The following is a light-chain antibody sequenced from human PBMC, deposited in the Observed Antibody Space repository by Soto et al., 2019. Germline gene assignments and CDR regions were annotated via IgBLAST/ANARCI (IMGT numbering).Light chain of an antibody. Sequence: EIEMTQSPTTLSVSPGERGTLSCRASQTISTNSAWYQQKPGQAPRLLIYGASTRATGLPARFSGNGSGTDFTLTISSLQSEDFAVYYCQQYHDWPLTFGQGTRVDIQ. CDR3: QQYHDWPLT. V-gene: IGKV3D-15*01. CDR1: QTISTN. J-gene: IGKJ1*01. CDR2: GAS.